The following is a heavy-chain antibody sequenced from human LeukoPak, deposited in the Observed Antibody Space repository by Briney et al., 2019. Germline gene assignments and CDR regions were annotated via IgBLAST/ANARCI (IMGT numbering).Heavy chain of an antibody. Sequence: PGGSLRLSCAASGFTFSSYVMSWVRQAPGKGLEWVSTISGNGRNTYYADSVKGRFTISRDNSKITLYLETNSLRAEDTAVYYCARGRGVYGYWYFDLWGRGTLVTVSS. CDR2: ISGNGRNT. V-gene: IGHV3-23*01. D-gene: IGHD2-15*01. CDR1: GFTFSSYV. CDR3: ARGRGVYGYWYFDL. J-gene: IGHJ2*01.